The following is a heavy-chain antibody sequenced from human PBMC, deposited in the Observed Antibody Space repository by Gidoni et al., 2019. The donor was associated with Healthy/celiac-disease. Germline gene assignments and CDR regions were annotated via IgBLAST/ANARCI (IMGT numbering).Heavy chain of an antibody. V-gene: IGHV4-38-2*02. Sequence: QLLLQESGPGLVMPSETLPPTCPVAGYSFRSGYYWGWIRQPPGKGLEGIGSIYHSGSTYYNQSLKSRVTISVDTTKNQFSLKLSSVTAADTAVYYCARDHRAYDLMTGYDYWGQGTLVTVSS. D-gene: IGHD3-9*01. J-gene: IGHJ4*02. CDR1: GYSFRSGYY. CDR2: IYHSGST. CDR3: ARDHRAYDLMTGYDY.